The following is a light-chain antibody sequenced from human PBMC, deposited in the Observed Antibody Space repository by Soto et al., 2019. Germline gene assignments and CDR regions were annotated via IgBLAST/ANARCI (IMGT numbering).Light chain of an antibody. Sequence: DIQMTQSPSSLSASLGDRVTITCRASQGIADYLNWYQHKPGNAPKLLIYASSRLQSEVPSGFSGSGSGTDFTLTISSLQPVHFATYYCQQTFSVPWTFGQGTQVEI. CDR3: QQTFSVPWT. CDR1: QGIADY. J-gene: IGKJ1*01. V-gene: IGKV1-39*01. CDR2: ASS.